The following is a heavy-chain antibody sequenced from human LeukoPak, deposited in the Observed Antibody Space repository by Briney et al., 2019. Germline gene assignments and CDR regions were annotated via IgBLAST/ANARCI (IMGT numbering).Heavy chain of an antibody. V-gene: IGHV3-23*01. J-gene: IGHJ4*02. Sequence: PGRSPRLSCAASALSFSSYAMTWGRQAPEKRLGWVSTITGSGSSTSYADSVKGRFSISRDNSRDTVFLQMNSLRAEDTAVYYCAKGRGGFGELLDDYWGQGTLVTVSS. D-gene: IGHD3-10*01. CDR2: ITGSGSST. CDR3: AKGRGGFGELLDDY. CDR1: ALSFSSYA.